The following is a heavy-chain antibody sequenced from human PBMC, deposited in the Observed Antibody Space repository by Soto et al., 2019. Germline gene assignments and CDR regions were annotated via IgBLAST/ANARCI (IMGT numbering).Heavy chain of an antibody. Sequence: SETLSLTCTVSGGSISSGGYYWSWIRQHPGKGLEWIGYIYYSGSTYYNPSLASRVTVSVDTSKNEFSLKLRSVTAADTAFYYCARQPTTGDTDLWFDPWGQGTLVTVSS. D-gene: IGHD2-21*01. CDR1: GGSISSGGYY. J-gene: IGHJ5*02. CDR2: IYYSGST. CDR3: ARQPTTGDTDLWFDP. V-gene: IGHV4-39*01.